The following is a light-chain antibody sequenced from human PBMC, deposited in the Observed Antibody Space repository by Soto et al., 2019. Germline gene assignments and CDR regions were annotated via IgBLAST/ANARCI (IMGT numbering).Light chain of an antibody. CDR1: QYINTR. Sequence: EIVLTQSPGTLSLSPGERATLSCRASQYINTRLAWYQHRPGQAPRLLIYQTSIRATGIPDRFTGSGSGTDFTLTISRLEPEDFAVFYCHQYGSSPQTFGQGTKVDIK. CDR3: HQYGSSPQT. J-gene: IGKJ1*01. V-gene: IGKV3-20*01. CDR2: QTS.